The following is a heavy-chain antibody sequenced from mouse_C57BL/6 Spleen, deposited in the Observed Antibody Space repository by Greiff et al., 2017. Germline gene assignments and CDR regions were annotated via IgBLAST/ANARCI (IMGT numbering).Heavy chain of an antibody. Sequence: EVQLVESGGGLVKPGGSLKLSCAASGFTFSSYAMSWVRQTPEKRLEWVATISDGGSYTYYPDNVKGRFTISRDNAKNNLYLQMSHLKSEDTAMYYCARGGYSNYAAWFAYWGQGTLVTVSA. D-gene: IGHD2-5*01. CDR2: ISDGGSYT. V-gene: IGHV5-4*01. CDR1: GFTFSSYA. CDR3: ARGGYSNYAAWFAY. J-gene: IGHJ3*01.